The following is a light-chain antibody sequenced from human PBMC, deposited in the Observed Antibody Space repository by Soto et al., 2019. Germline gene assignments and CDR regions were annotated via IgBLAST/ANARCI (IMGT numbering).Light chain of an antibody. CDR1: QGISTY. CDR3: QQSYRTPYT. Sequence: DIQMTQSPSSLSASVGDRVTITCRASQGISTYLVWYQQRQGRAPKLLIYDSSSLVSGVQSRFSVSGSGTAFTLTISSLQPEDFATYYCQQSYRTPYTFGQGTKLETK. J-gene: IGKJ2*01. V-gene: IGKV1-39*01. CDR2: DSS.